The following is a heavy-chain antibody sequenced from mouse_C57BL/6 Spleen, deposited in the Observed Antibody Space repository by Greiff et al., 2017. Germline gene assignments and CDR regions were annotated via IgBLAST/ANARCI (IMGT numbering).Heavy chain of an antibody. J-gene: IGHJ4*01. D-gene: IGHD2-13*01. CDR3: ARGGLEMAMDY. CDR1: GFTFSSYG. Sequence: EVQVVESGGDLVKPGGSLKLSCAASGFTFSSYGMSWVRQTPDKRLEWVATISSGGSYTYYPDSVKGRFTISRDNAKNTLYLQMSSLKSEDTAMYYCARGGLEMAMDYWGQGTSVTVSS. V-gene: IGHV5-6*01. CDR2: ISSGGSYT.